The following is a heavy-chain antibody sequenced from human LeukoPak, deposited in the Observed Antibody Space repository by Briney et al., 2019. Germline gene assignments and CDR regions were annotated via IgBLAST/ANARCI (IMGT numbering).Heavy chain of an antibody. V-gene: IGHV3-21*01. CDR3: ARDSDILTGYSADFDY. Sequence: GGSLRLSCAASGFTFSSYSMNWVRQAPGKGLEWVSSISSSSSYIYYADSVKGRFTISRDNAKNSLYLQMNSLRAEDTAVYYRARDSDILTGYSADFDYWGQGTLVTVSS. CDR1: GFTFSSYS. J-gene: IGHJ4*02. CDR2: ISSSSSYI. D-gene: IGHD3-9*01.